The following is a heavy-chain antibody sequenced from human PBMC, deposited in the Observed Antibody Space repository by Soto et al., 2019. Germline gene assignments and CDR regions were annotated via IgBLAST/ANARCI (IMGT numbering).Heavy chain of an antibody. CDR3: AKESPGYSSGWRPNFDY. CDR2: ISYDGSNK. Sequence: PGGSLRLSCAASGFTFSSYGMHWVRQAPGKGLERVAVISYDGSNKYYADSVKGRFTISRDNSKNKLYLQMNRLRAEDTAVYYCAKESPGYSSGWRPNFDYWGQGTLVTVSS. D-gene: IGHD6-19*01. CDR1: GFTFSSYG. J-gene: IGHJ4*02. V-gene: IGHV3-30*18.